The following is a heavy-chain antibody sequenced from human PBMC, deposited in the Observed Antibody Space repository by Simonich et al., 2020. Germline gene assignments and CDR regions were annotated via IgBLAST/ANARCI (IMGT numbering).Heavy chain of an antibody. V-gene: IGHV3-7*01. D-gene: IGHD7-27*01. Sequence: EVQLVESGGGLVQPGGSLRLSCAASGFTFSSYWMSWVRQAPGKGLEWVANIKQDGNEKYYVDSVKGRFTISRDNAKNSLYLQMNSLRAEDTAVYYCARDGLGTAYYYYMDVWGKGTTVTVSS. CDR3: ARDGLGTAYYYYMDV. CDR2: IKQDGNEK. J-gene: IGHJ6*03. CDR1: GFTFSSYW.